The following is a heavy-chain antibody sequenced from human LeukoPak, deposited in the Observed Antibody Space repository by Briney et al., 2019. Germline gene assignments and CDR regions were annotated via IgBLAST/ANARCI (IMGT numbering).Heavy chain of an antibody. CDR2: HYYSGNT. D-gene: IGHD2-8*01. J-gene: IGHJ6*02. V-gene: IGHV4-31*03. CDR1: GGSISSGSYW. CDR3: ARGHRTSSAYHCNAMDV. Sequence: TSQTLSLTCTVSGGSISSGSYWWSWIRQHPERVLEWIGYHYYSGNTYYNPSLKSRVSISVDTSKNQLSLTLTSVTAADTAVYYCARGHRTSSAYHCNAMDVWGQGTTVTVSS.